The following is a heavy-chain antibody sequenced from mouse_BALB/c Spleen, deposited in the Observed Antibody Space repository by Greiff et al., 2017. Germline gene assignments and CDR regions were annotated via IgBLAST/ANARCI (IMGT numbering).Heavy chain of an antibody. CDR1: GFTFTDYY. V-gene: IGHV7-3*02. CDR3: ARDKFPDYFDY. J-gene: IGHJ2*01. Sequence: EVKLVESGGGLVQPGGSLRLSCATSGFTFTDYYMSWVRQPPGKALEWLGFIRNKANGYTTEYSASVKGRFTISRDNSQSILYLQMNTLRAEDSATYYCARDKFPDYFDYWGQGTTLTVSS. CDR2: IRNKANGYTT.